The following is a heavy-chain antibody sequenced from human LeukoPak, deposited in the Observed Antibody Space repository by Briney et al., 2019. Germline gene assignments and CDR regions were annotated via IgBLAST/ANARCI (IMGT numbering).Heavy chain of an antibody. CDR3: ARGPYSYDSSGAFDI. J-gene: IGHJ3*02. V-gene: IGHV4-61*02. CDR1: GDSISSGDYY. CDR2: ISSSGST. Sequence: SSETLSLTCTVSGDSISSGDYYWSWIRQPAGKGLEWIGRISSSGSTSYNPSLKSRVTISVDTSKNQFSLKLSSVTAADTAVYFCARGPYSYDSSGAFDIWGQGTMVTVSS. D-gene: IGHD3-22*01.